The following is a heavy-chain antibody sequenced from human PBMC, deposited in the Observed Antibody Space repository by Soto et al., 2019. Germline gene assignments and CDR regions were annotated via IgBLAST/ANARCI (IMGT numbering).Heavy chain of an antibody. J-gene: IGHJ3*02. CDR3: ARMANRQPFDI. Sequence: PGGSLRLSCAASGFTFSNYGIHWVRQAPGKGLEWVAVISHDGNKEYYADSVKGRFTVSRDNSKKTVYLQMNSLRAEDTAMYYCARMANRQPFDIWGQGTMVTVSS. CDR2: ISHDGNKE. D-gene: IGHD1-1*01. V-gene: IGHV3-30*03. CDR1: GFTFSNYG.